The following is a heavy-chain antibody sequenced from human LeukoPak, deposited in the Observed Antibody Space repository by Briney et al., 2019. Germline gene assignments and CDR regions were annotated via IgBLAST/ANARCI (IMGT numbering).Heavy chain of an antibody. D-gene: IGHD3-10*01. Sequence: KTSETLSLTCTVSGGSISSYYWSWIRQPAGKGLEWIGRIYTSGSTNYNPSLKSRVTMSVDTSKNQFSLKLSSVTAADTAVYYCARLPVRGVGGYYQDQYMDVWGKGTTVTVSS. J-gene: IGHJ6*03. CDR2: IYTSGST. V-gene: IGHV4-4*07. CDR3: ARLPVRGVGGYYQDQYMDV. CDR1: GGSISSYY.